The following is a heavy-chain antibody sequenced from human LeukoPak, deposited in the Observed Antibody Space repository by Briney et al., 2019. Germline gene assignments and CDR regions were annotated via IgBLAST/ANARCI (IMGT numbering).Heavy chain of an antibody. J-gene: IGHJ4*02. D-gene: IGHD2-15*01. Sequence: ASVKVSCKASGYTFTNYGISWVRQAPGQGLEWMGWISAYNGNTNYAQKLQGRVTMTTDTSTSTAYMELRSLRSDDTAVYYCAREAVVVAATLPFVYWGQGTLVTVSS. V-gene: IGHV1-18*01. CDR2: ISAYNGNT. CDR3: AREAVVVAATLPFVY. CDR1: GYTFTNYG.